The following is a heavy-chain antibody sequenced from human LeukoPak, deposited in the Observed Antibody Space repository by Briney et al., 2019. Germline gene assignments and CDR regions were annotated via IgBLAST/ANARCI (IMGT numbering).Heavy chain of an antibody. Sequence: PSETLSLTCAVYGGSFSGYYWSWIRQPPGKGLEWIGEINHSGSTNYNPSLKSRVTISVDTSKNQFSLKLSPVTAADTAVYYCARATYDFWSGPSFDYWGQGILVTVSS. CDR1: GGSFSGYY. CDR3: ARATYDFWSGPSFDY. CDR2: INHSGST. V-gene: IGHV4-34*01. D-gene: IGHD3-3*01. J-gene: IGHJ4*02.